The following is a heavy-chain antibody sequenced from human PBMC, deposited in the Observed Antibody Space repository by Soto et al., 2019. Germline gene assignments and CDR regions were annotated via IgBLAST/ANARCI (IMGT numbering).Heavy chain of an antibody. CDR3: AKVDTDYGGYYYGMDV. CDR1: GFTFSSYG. V-gene: IGHV3-30*18. CDR2: ISYDGSNK. Sequence: LRLSCAASGFTFSSYGMHWVRQAPGKGLEWVAVISYDGSNKYYADSVKGRFTISRDNSKNTLYLQMNSLRAEDTAVYYCAKVDTDYGGYYYGMDVWGQGTTVTVSS. D-gene: IGHD4-17*01. J-gene: IGHJ6*02.